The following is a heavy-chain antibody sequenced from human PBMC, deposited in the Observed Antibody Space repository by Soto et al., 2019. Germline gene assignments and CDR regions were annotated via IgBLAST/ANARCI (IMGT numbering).Heavy chain of an antibody. CDR1: GFTFSYFA. CDR2: ISGSDGST. D-gene: IGHD3-10*01. CDR3: AKVIGGSESYWGGSHYYYALDV. Sequence: GGSLRLSCAASGFTFSYFAMYWVRQAPGKGLEWVSVISGSDGSTYYADSVRGRFTISRDNSRNTVYLQMISLRAEDTAVYYCAKVIGGSESYWGGSHYYYALDVWGQGTTVTVS. J-gene: IGHJ6*02. V-gene: IGHV3-23*01.